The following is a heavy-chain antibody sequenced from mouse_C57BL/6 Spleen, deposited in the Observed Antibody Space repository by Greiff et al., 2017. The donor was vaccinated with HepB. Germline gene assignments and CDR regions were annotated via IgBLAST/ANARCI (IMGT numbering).Heavy chain of an antibody. Sequence: VMLVESGPGLVAPSQSLSITCTVSGFSLTSYGVDWVRQSPGKGLEWLGVIWGVGSTNYNSALKSRLSISKDNSKSQVFLKMNSLQTDDTAMYYCARRYYYGSSDAMDYWGQGTSVTVSS. CDR2: IWGVGST. J-gene: IGHJ4*01. D-gene: IGHD1-1*01. CDR1: GFSLTSYG. CDR3: ARRYYYGSSDAMDY. V-gene: IGHV2-6*01.